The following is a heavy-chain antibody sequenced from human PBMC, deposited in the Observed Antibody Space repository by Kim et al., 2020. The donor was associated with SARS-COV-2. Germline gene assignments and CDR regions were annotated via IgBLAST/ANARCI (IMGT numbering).Heavy chain of an antibody. CDR3: ARVSAAGRAFDY. D-gene: IGHD6-13*01. Sequence: KYSQKFQGSVTITRDTAASTAYMELSSLRSEDTAVYYCARVSAAGRAFDYWGQGTLVTVSS. V-gene: IGHV1-3*01. J-gene: IGHJ4*02.